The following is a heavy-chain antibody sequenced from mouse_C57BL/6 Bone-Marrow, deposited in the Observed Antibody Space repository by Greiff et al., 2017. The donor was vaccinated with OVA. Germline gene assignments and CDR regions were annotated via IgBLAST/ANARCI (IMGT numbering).Heavy chain of an antibody. CDR1: GYAFSSYW. CDR2: IYPGDGDT. Sequence: LQQSGAELVKPGASVKISCKASGYAFSSYWMNWVKQRPGKGLEWIGQIYPGDGDTNYNGKFKGKATLTADKSSSTAYMQLSSLTSEDSAVYFCARGDWDGAWFAYWGQGTLVTVSA. D-gene: IGHD4-1*01. CDR3: ARGDWDGAWFAY. V-gene: IGHV1-80*01. J-gene: IGHJ3*01.